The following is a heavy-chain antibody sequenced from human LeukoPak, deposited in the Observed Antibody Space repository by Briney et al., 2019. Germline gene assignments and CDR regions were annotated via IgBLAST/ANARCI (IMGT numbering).Heavy chain of an antibody. D-gene: IGHD5-18*01. Sequence: GGSLRLSCAASGFTFSSYAMHWVRQAPGRGLEYVSAISSNGGSTYYANSVKGRFTISRDNYKNTLYLQMGSLRAEDMAVYYCARDLVGIQLWMSLYYWGQGTLVTVSS. J-gene: IGHJ4*02. V-gene: IGHV3-64*01. CDR3: ARDLVGIQLWMSLYY. CDR1: GFTFSSYA. CDR2: ISSNGGST.